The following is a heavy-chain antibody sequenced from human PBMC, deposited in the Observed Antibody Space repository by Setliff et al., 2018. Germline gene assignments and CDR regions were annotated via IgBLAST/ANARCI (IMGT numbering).Heavy chain of an antibody. J-gene: IGHJ4*02. CDR3: ARRHCSGGSCYSLNYFDY. CDR2: IYHSGST. V-gene: IGHV4-39*07. CDR1: GGSISSSSYY. Sequence: LSLTCTVSGGSISSSSYYWGWIRQPPGKGLEWIGSIYHSGSTYYNPSLKSRVTISVDTSKKQFSLKLSSVTAADTAVYYCARRHCSGGSCYSLNYFDYWGQGTLVTVSS. D-gene: IGHD2-15*01.